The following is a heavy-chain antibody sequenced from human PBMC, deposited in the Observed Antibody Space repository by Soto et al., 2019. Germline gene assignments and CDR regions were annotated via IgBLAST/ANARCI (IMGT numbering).Heavy chain of an antibody. CDR3: AKDPPHTSDYGGNQDLDY. V-gene: IGHV4-61*01. CDR1: GGSVSAGSYY. D-gene: IGHD4-17*01. J-gene: IGHJ4*02. Sequence: PSETLSLTCTVSGGSVSAGSYYWSWIRQPPGKGLEWIGYIYYTGSTKYNPSLKSRVTMSIDTSKNQMSLNLSSVTAADTAVYYCAKDPPHTSDYGGNQDLDYWGQGTLVTVSS. CDR2: IYYTGST.